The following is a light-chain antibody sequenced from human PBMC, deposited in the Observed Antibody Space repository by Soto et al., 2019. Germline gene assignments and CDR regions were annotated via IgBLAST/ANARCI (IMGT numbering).Light chain of an antibody. CDR1: SSNIGTNP. Sequence: QSVLTQPPSASGTPGQRVTISCSGGSSNIGTNPVAWYQQLPGTAPKLLINDDKHRPSGVPERFSGSRSGTSASLAISGLQSEDEADYFCGTWDASLSGYVFGTGTKVTGL. CDR2: DDK. CDR3: GTWDASLSGYV. V-gene: IGLV1-44*01. J-gene: IGLJ1*01.